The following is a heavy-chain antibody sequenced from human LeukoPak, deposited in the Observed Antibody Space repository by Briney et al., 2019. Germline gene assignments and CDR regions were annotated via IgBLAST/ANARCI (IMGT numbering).Heavy chain of an antibody. V-gene: IGHV3-21*01. CDR2: ISSSSSYI. CDR3: ARESPEYGSGSYYASTDY. D-gene: IGHD3-10*01. CDR1: GFTFSSYS. Sequence: GGSLRLSCAASGFTFSSYSMNWVRQAPGKGLEWVSSISSSSSYIYYADSVKGRFTISRDNAKNSLYLQMNSLRAEDTAVYYCARESPEYGSGSYYASTDYWGQGTLVTVSS. J-gene: IGHJ4*02.